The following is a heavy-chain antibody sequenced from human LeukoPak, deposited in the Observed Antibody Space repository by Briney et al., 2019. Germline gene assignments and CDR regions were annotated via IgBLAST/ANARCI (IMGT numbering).Heavy chain of an antibody. D-gene: IGHD2-15*01. CDR2: IYYNGST. V-gene: IGHV4-59*01. Sequence: SETLSLTCTVSSGSIRYYYWSWIRQSPGKGLEWIGYIYYNGSTNYNPSLKSRVTISVDMSKNQFSLKMSSVTAADTAVYYCARKGGLFDYWGQGRLVTVSS. CDR3: ARKGGLFDY. CDR1: SGSIRYYY. J-gene: IGHJ4*02.